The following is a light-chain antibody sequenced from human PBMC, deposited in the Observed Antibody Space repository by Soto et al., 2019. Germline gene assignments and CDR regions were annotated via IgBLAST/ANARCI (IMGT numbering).Light chain of an antibody. CDR1: QSVSRN. Sequence: EIVLTQSPATLCLSPGERATLSCRASQSVSRNLAWYQQQPGQAPRLLIYDASHRATSIPATFSGSGSVTYFMLTISSLEPEGFAVYFCQQGSNWATFGPGTKVDIK. CDR3: QQGSNWAT. V-gene: IGKV3-11*01. CDR2: DAS. J-gene: IGKJ3*01.